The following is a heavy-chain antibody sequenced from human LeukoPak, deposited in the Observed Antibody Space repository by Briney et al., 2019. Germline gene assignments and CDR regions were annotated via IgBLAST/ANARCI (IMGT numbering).Heavy chain of an antibody. V-gene: IGHV4-34*01. J-gene: IGHJ4*02. CDR2: INHSGST. CDR3: ARKENVDYYFDY. CDR1: GGSFSGYY. Sequence: SETLSLTCAVYGGSFSGYYWSWIRQPPGKGLEWIGEINHSGSTNYNPSLKSRVTISVDTSKNQFSLKLSSVTAVDTAVYYCARKENVDYYFDYWGQGTLVTVSS. D-gene: IGHD2-21*01.